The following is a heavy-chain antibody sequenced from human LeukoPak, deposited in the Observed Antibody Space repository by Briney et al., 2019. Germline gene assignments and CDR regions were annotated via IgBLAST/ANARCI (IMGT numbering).Heavy chain of an antibody. Sequence: SETLSLTCTVSGGSISSYYWSWIRQPPGKGLEWIGYIYYSGSTNYNPSLKSRVTISVDTSKNQFSLKLSSVTAADMAVYYCARAGTWQWLVGAFDIWGQGTMVTVSS. CDR3: ARAGTWQWLVGAFDI. CDR1: GGSISSYY. CDR2: IYYSGST. J-gene: IGHJ3*02. D-gene: IGHD6-19*01. V-gene: IGHV4-59*01.